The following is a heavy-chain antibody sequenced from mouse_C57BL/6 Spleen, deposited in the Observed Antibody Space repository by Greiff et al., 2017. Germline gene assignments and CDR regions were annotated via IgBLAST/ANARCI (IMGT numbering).Heavy chain of an antibody. CDR1: GYAFSSSW. V-gene: IGHV1-82*01. J-gene: IGHJ2*01. Sequence: VKLMESGPELVKPGASVKISGKASGYAFSSSWMNWVKQRPGKGLEWIGRIYPGDGDTNYNGKFKGKATLTADKSSSTAYMQLSSLTSEDSAVYFCARWLGYYFDYWGQGTTLTVSS. D-gene: IGHD2-2*01. CDR2: IYPGDGDT. CDR3: ARWLGYYFDY.